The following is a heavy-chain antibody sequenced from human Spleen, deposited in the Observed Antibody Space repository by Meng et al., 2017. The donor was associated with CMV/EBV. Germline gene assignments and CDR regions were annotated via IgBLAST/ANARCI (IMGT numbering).Heavy chain of an antibody. V-gene: IGHV1-2*02. CDR2: GNPKTGGT. D-gene: IGHD2-2*02. Sequence: AAVKVFCKGSGDIFTGYYIHWVRQAPGQGHEWMGWGNPKTGGTNYAQEFQGRVTMSRDTSISTAYMELSRLRSDDTAVYYCASFHCSSSNCYSKNYDMDVWGQGTTVTVSS. CDR1: GDIFTGYY. CDR3: ASFHCSSSNCYSKNYDMDV. J-gene: IGHJ6*02.